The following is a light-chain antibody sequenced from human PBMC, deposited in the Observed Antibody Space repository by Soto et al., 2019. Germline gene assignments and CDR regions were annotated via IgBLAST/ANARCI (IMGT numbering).Light chain of an antibody. J-gene: IGKJ2*01. V-gene: IGKV1-5*03. CDR2: KAS. Sequence: DIQMTQSPSTLSASVGDRVTITCRASQSISSWLAWYQQKPGKAPKLLIYKASSLESGVPSRFSGSGSGTEFTLTISSLQPDDFATYYCQQYTPPFFGQGTKLEIK. CDR1: QSISSW. CDR3: QQYTPPF.